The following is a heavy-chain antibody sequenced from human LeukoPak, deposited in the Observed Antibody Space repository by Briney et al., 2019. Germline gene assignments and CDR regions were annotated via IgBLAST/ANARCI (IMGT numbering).Heavy chain of an antibody. D-gene: IGHD2-8*01. V-gene: IGHV1-46*01. CDR1: GCTFTSYH. Sequence: ASVKVSCKASGCTFTSYHMHWVRQAPGQGLEWMGLINLSGGSTTYAQRFQGRVTLTRDTSTSTVYMELSSLRSEDTAVYYCARDYVDDIPMIKDYWGQGTLVTVSS. J-gene: IGHJ4*02. CDR2: INLSGGST. CDR3: ARDYVDDIPMIKDY.